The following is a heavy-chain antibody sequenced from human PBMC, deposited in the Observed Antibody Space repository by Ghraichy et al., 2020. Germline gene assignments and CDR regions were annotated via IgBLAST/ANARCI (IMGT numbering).Heavy chain of an antibody. CDR2: ISSSSSYI. CDR3: AREYYDRSGYPRFDD. CDR1: GFTFSSYS. J-gene: IGHJ4*02. Sequence: GSLRLSCAASGFTFSSYSMNWVRQAPGKGLEWVSSISSSSSYIYYADSVKGRFTISRNNAKNSLYLQMNSLRAEDTAVYYCAREYYDRSGYPRFDDWGQGTLVTVSS. D-gene: IGHD3-22*01. V-gene: IGHV3-21*01.